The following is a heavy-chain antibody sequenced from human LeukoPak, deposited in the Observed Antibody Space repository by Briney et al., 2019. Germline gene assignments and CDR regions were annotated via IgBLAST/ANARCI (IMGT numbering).Heavy chain of an antibody. CDR3: ARRGQWPSPNDY. D-gene: IGHD6-19*01. CDR2: IYYSGST. J-gene: IGHJ4*02. Sequence: PSETLSLTCTVSGGSISSSSYYWGWIRQPPGKGLEWIGSIYYSGSTYYNPSLKSRVTISVDTSENQFSLKLSSVTAADTAVYYCARRGQWPSPNDYWGQGTLVTVSS. CDR1: GGSISSSSYY. V-gene: IGHV4-39*01.